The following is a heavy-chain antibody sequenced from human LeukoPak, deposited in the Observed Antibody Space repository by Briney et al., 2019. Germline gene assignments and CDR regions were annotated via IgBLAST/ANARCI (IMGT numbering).Heavy chain of an antibody. CDR3: ARKAMATDAFDI. V-gene: IGHV1-18*01. CDR1: GYTFTSYG. CDR2: IRVYNGNT. J-gene: IGHJ3*02. D-gene: IGHD5-24*01. Sequence: ASVKVSCKASGYTFTSYGISWVRQAPGQGLEWMGWIRVYNGNTNYAQNFQGRVTMTTDTSTSTAYMELRSLRSDDTAVYYCARKAMATDAFDIWGQGTMVTVSS.